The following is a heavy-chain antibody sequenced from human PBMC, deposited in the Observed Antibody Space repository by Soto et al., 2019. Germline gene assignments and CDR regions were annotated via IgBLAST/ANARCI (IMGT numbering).Heavy chain of an antibody. CDR1: VDSISSYY. Sequence: SETLSLTCTVSVDSISSYYWSWIRQPPGKGLEWIGYVYHSGSTNSNPSLKSRVSMALDMSKNQVSPKLRSVTAADTAMYYCARDNGVISTANAFDIWGQGTVVTVSS. CDR2: VYHSGST. CDR3: ARDNGVISTANAFDI. V-gene: IGHV4-59*01. D-gene: IGHD2-8*01. J-gene: IGHJ3*02.